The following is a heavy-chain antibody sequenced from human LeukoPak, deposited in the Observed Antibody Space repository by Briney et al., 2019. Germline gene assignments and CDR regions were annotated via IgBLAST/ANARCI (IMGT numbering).Heavy chain of an antibody. CDR1: GYTFTSYD. CDR3: ARGRGYCSSTSCYIDP. D-gene: IGHD2-2*02. Sequence: ASVKVSCKASGYTFTSYDINWVRQATRQGLEWMGWMNPNSGNTGYAQKFQGRVTMTRNTSISTAYMELRSLRSDDTAVYYCARGRGYCSSTSCYIDPWGQGTLVTVSS. J-gene: IGHJ5*02. CDR2: MNPNSGNT. V-gene: IGHV1-8*01.